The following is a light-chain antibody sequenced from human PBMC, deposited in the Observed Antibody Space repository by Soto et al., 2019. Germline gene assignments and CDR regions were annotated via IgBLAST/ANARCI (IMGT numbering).Light chain of an antibody. CDR2: GAS. J-gene: IGKJ1*01. CDR1: QGISKW. Sequence: DLQMTQSPSTLSASVGDRVTITCRASQGISKWLAWYQQKPGKAPKLLSYGASSLENGVPSRFSGSGSGTEFTLTISSLQPDDFATYFCQQYNSYDMWSFGQGTKVDLK. CDR3: QQYNSYDMWS. V-gene: IGKV1-5*01.